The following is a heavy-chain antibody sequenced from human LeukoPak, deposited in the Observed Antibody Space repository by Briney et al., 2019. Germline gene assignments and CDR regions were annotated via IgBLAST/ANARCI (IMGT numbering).Heavy chain of an antibody. V-gene: IGHV4-39*06. CDR2: MYYSGTT. Sequence: SETLSLTCSVSGVSISSSNYYWGWIRQSPGKGLEWIGSMYYSGTTYYNPSLKSRVTISIDTSKNQFPLKLTSMTAADTAVYYCARSWFDPWGQGILVTVSS. CDR3: ARSWFDP. CDR1: GVSISSSNYY. J-gene: IGHJ5*02.